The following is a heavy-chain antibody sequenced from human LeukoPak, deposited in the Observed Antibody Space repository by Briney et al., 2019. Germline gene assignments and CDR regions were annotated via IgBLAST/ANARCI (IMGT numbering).Heavy chain of an antibody. D-gene: IGHD6-6*01. Sequence: GGSLRLSCAVSGFTFSGFWMNWSRQAPGKGLEWVASINSDGSEGYYADVVKGRFTISRDNAKNSLYLQINSLRAEDTAVYYCARSSYSSSSSVWGQGTMVTVSS. J-gene: IGHJ3*01. CDR3: ARSSYSSSSSV. CDR1: GFTFSGFW. CDR2: INSDGSEG. V-gene: IGHV3-7*03.